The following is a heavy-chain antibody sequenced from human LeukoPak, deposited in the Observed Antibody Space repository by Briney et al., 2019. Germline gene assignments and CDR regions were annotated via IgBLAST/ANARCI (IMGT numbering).Heavy chain of an antibody. CDR1: GFTVSSNY. CDR3: AGRYCSGGSCYHIDY. J-gene: IGHJ4*02. V-gene: IGHV3-53*01. Sequence: GGSLRLSCAASGFTVSSNYMSWVRQAPGKGLEWVSVIYSGGSTYYADSVKGRFTISRDNSKNTLYLQMNSLRAEDTAVYYCAGRYCSGGSCYHIDYWGQGTPVTVSS. D-gene: IGHD2-15*01. CDR2: IYSGGST.